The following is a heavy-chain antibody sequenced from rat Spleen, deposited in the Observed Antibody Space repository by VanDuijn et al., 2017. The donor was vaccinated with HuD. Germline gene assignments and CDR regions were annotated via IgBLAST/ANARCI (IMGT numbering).Heavy chain of an antibody. CDR2: IIYDGFNT. D-gene: IGHD1-9*01. V-gene: IGHV5-7*01. J-gene: IGHJ2*01. CDR1: GFTFSDYY. CDR3: VRHGYTRYYFDY. Sequence: EVQLVESGGGLVQPGRSLKLSCVASGFTFSDYYMAWVRQAPTKGLEWVATIIYDGFNTYYRDSVKGRFTISRDNAKSTLYLQMDSLRSEDTATYYCVRHGYTRYYFDYWGQGVMVTVSS.